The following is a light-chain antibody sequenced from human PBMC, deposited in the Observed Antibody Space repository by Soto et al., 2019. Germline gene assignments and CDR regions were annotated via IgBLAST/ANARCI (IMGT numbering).Light chain of an antibody. CDR3: QQLSNGRT. CDR2: DAS. J-gene: IGKJ1*01. V-gene: IGKV3-11*01. CDR1: QSVSSY. Sequence: EIVLTQSPATLSLSPGERATLSCRASQSVSSYLAWYQQKPGQAPRLLIYDASNRATGIPARFSGSGSGTDFTLTISSLEPEDFAVYYCQQLSNGRTFGQGTKVDIK.